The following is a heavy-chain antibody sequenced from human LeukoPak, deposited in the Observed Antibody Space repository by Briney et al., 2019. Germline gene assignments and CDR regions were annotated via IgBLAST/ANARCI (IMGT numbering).Heavy chain of an antibody. Sequence: PGGSLTLSCAASGFTFCAYDTSWIRHAPGKGLEWLSYISGSGYIIYYADSVKGRFTISRDNAKNSLYLQMNSVRVDVTAVYYCAREVSGSSWGQGTLVTVSS. CDR3: AREVSGSS. D-gene: IGHD6-13*01. CDR1: GFTFCAYD. J-gene: IGHJ4*02. V-gene: IGHV3-11*04. CDR2: ISGSGYII.